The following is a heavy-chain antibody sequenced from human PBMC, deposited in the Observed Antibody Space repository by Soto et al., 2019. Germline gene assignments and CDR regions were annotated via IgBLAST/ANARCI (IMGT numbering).Heavy chain of an antibody. CDR1: GYTFTSYD. V-gene: IGHV1-8*01. D-gene: IGHD3-22*01. CDR2: MNPDNGNT. Sequence: ASVKVSCKASGYTFTSYDINWVRQATGQGLEWMGWMNPDNGNTGYSQKFQGRVTMTRDTSISTAYMELRSLRSDDTAVYYCARPCYYDSSGYYPDAFDIWGQGTMVTVSS. J-gene: IGHJ3*02. CDR3: ARPCYYDSSGYYPDAFDI.